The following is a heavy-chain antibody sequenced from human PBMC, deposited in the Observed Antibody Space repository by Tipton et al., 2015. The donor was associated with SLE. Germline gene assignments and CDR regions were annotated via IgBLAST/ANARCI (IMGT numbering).Heavy chain of an antibody. J-gene: IGHJ4*02. CDR2: IYYSGST. D-gene: IGHD2-2*01. CDR3: ARRVVPDY. Sequence: TLSLTCTVSGASISSYCWSWIRQPPGKGLEWIGYIYYSGSTNYNPSLKSRVTISVDTSKNQFSLKLSSVTTADTAVYYCARRVVPDYWGQGTLVTVSS. V-gene: IGHV4-59*01. CDR1: GASISSYC.